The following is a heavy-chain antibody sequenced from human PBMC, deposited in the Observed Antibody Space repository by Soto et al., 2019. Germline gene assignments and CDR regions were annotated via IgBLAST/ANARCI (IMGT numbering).Heavy chain of an antibody. V-gene: IGHV3-30*18. CDR2: ISYDGSDT. Sequence: GGSLRLSCGASGFAFSSYGMHWFRQAPGKGLEWVAVISYDGSDTYYADSVKGRFTISRDNSRNTLYLQMNSLKAEDTAVYYCAKDRTSTWYYFDYWGHGTLVTVSS. D-gene: IGHD6-13*01. CDR3: AKDRTSTWYYFDY. J-gene: IGHJ4*01. CDR1: GFAFSSYG.